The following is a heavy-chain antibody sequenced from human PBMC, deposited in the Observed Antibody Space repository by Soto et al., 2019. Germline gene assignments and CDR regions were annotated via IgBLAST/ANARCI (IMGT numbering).Heavy chain of an antibody. CDR2: IRYDGSNK. Sequence: QVQLVESGGGVVQPGRSLRLSCAASGFTFSSYGMHWVRQAPGKGLEWVAVIRYDGSNKYYADSVKGRFTISRDNSKNTLYLQMNSLRAEDTAVYYCASDSSGYGWLDYWGQGTLVTVSS. CDR3: ASDSSGYGWLDY. J-gene: IGHJ4*02. CDR1: GFTFSSYG. D-gene: IGHD3-22*01. V-gene: IGHV3-33*01.